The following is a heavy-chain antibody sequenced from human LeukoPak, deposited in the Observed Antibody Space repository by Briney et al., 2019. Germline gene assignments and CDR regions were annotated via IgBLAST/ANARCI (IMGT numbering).Heavy chain of an antibody. CDR1: GGSFSGYY. J-gene: IGHJ5*02. D-gene: IGHD4-17*01. CDR2: INHSGST. CDR3: ASNYGATGTTSNWFDP. V-gene: IGHV4-34*01. Sequence: SETLSLTCAVYGGSFSGYYWSWIRQPPGKGLEWIGEINHSGSTNYNPSLKSRVTISVNTSKNQFSLKLSSVTAADTAVYYCASNYGATGTTSNWFDPWGQGTLVTVSS.